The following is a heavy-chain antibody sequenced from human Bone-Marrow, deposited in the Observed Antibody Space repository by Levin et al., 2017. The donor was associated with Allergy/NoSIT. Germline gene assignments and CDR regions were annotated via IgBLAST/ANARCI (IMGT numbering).Heavy chain of an antibody. CDR2: IYSGGDT. CDR1: GFTVSSNY. V-gene: IGHV3-66*02. J-gene: IGHJ4*02. CDR3: ARNHAWYGARYLDY. D-gene: IGHD3-10*01. Sequence: RAGGSLRLSCAASGFTVSSNYMSWVRQAPGKGMEWVSVIYSGGDTYYADSVMGRFTISRDNSKNTLYLQMNSLRAEYTAVYYCARNHAWYGARYLDYWGQGPLVSVSS.